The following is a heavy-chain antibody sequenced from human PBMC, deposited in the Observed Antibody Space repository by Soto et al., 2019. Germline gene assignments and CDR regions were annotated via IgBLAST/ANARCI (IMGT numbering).Heavy chain of an antibody. CDR3: AREVYSGSYEAGFDY. J-gene: IGHJ4*02. D-gene: IGHD1-26*01. V-gene: IGHV3-30-3*01. Sequence: QVQLVESGGGVVQPGRSLRLSCAASGFTFSSYAMHWVRQAPGKGLEWVAVISYDGSNKYYADSVKGRFTISRGNSKNTLYLQMNSLRAEDTAVYYCAREVYSGSYEAGFDYWGQGTLVTVSS. CDR2: ISYDGSNK. CDR1: GFTFSSYA.